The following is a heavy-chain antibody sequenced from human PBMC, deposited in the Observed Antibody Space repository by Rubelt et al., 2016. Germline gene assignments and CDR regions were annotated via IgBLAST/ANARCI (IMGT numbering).Heavy chain of an antibody. V-gene: IGHV5-10-1*03. Sequence: EVQLVQSGAEVKKPGESLRISCKGSGYSFTSYWLSWVRQMPGKGLEWMGRIDPSDSYTNYSPSFQGHVTISADKSISTAYLQWSSLKASDTAMYYCARDRVLGDIVVVSLGYWGQGTLVTVSS. CDR1: GYSFTSYW. CDR3: ARDRVLGDIVVVSLGY. D-gene: IGHD2-21*01. J-gene: IGHJ4*02. CDR2: IDPSDSYT.